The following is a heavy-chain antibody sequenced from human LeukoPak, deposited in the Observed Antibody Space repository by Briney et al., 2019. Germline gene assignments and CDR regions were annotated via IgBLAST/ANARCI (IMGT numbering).Heavy chain of an antibody. Sequence: GGSLRLSCAASGFTFGTNGMTWVRQAPGKGLEWVSTISDSGDDIYYADSVKGRFTISRDNSKNTLYLQMNSLRAEDTAVYYCAKEEVGATDYWGQGTLVTVSS. V-gene: IGHV3-23*01. J-gene: IGHJ4*02. CDR1: GFTFGTNG. D-gene: IGHD1-26*01. CDR2: ISDSGDDI. CDR3: AKEEVGATDY.